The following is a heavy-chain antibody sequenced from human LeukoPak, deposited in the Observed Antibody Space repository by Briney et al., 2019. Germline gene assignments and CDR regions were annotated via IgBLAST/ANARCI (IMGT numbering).Heavy chain of an antibody. V-gene: IGHV3-74*01. Sequence: ETLSLTCTVSGGSISRYFWSWVRQAPGKGLVWVSRINPDGGRISYADSVQGRFTISRDNAKNTVYPQMNSLRAEDTAVYYCARVGTGSWYFDLWGRGTLVTFSS. CDR2: INPDGGRI. D-gene: IGHD3-10*01. CDR1: GGSISRYF. J-gene: IGHJ2*01. CDR3: ARVGTGSWYFDL.